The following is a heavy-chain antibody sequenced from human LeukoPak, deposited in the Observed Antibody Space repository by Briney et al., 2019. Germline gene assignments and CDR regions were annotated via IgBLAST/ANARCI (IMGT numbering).Heavy chain of an antibody. CDR2: ISSSSSYI. J-gene: IGHJ4*02. V-gene: IGHV3-21*04. D-gene: IGHD4-17*01. Sequence: GGSLRLSCAASGFTFSSYSMNWVRQAPGKGLEWVSSISSSSSYIYYADSVKGRFTISRDNAKNSLYLQMNSLRAEDTALYYCAKGGVYGDYYFDYWGQGTLVTVSS. CDR1: GFTFSSYS. CDR3: AKGGVYGDYYFDY.